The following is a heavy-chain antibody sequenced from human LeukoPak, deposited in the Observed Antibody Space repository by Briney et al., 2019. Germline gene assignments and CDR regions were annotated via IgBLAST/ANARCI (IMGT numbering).Heavy chain of an antibody. CDR1: GFTFSDSH. V-gene: IGHV3-7*01. Sequence: GGSLRLSCAASGFTFSDSHMNWVRQAPGKGLEWVANIKQDGSEKYYVDSVKGRFTISRDNAKNSLYLQMNSLRAEDTAVYYCARAGYYDILTGYYGEVGDYWGQGTLVTVSS. D-gene: IGHD3-9*01. CDR3: ARAGYYDILTGYYGEVGDY. CDR2: IKQDGSEK. J-gene: IGHJ4*02.